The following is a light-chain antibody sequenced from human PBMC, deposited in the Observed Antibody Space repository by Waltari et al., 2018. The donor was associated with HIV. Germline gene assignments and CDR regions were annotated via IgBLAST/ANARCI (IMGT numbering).Light chain of an antibody. Sequence: QSALTQPASVSGSPGQSITISCTGTSSDVGSYNLVSWYQQHPVKAPKLMIYEVSKRPSGVSNRFSGSKSGNTASLTISGLQAEDEADYYCCSYAGSSTSLHVVFGGGTKLTVL. CDR2: EVS. CDR1: SSDVGSYNL. V-gene: IGLV2-23*02. J-gene: IGLJ2*01. CDR3: CSYAGSSTSLHVV.